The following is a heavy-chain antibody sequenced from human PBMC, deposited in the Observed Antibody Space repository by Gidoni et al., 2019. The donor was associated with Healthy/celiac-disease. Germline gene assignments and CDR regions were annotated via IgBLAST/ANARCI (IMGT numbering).Heavy chain of an antibody. Sequence: EVQLVESGGGLVKPGGPLRLSCAAPGFTFSSYSMNWVRQAPGKGLEWVSSISSSSSYIYYADSVKGRFTISRDNAKNSLYLQMNSLRAEDTAVYYCARYMVRGVIFDYWGQGTLVTVSS. V-gene: IGHV3-21*01. J-gene: IGHJ4*02. D-gene: IGHD3-10*01. CDR1: GFTFSSYS. CDR2: ISSSSSYI. CDR3: ARYMVRGVIFDY.